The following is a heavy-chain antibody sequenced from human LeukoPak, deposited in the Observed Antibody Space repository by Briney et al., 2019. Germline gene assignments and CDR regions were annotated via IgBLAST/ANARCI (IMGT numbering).Heavy chain of an antibody. CDR1: GGSISSNNYY. CDR2: VYYSGST. D-gene: IGHD6-19*01. Sequence: SETLSLTCTVSGGSISSNNYYWGWIRQPPGQGLEWIGSVYYSGSTYYNPSLKSRVTISADTSKNQFSLKLTSVTAAGTAVYYCARRTSSGWYALGAFDLWGQGTMVTVSS. V-gene: IGHV4-39*07. J-gene: IGHJ3*01. CDR3: ARRTSSGWYALGAFDL.